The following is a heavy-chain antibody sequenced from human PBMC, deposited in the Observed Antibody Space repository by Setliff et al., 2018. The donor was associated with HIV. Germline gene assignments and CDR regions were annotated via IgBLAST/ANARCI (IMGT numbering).Heavy chain of an antibody. CDR3: ARPADCSSTSCYLWYFDL. J-gene: IGHJ2*01. CDR2: IFTSGST. CDR1: GGSISSYY. V-gene: IGHV4-4*09. D-gene: IGHD2-2*01. Sequence: SETLSLTCTVSGGSISSYYWSWMRQPPGKGLEWIGYIFTSGSTNYNPSLKSRVTISMDTSKNQFSLKLSSVTAADTAVYYCARPADCSSTSCYLWYFDLWGRGTLVTVSS.